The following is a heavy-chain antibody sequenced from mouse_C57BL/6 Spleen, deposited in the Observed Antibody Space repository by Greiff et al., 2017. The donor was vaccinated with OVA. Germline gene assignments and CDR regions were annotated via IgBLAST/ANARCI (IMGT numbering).Heavy chain of an antibody. V-gene: IGHV1-15*01. CDR1: GYTFTDYA. J-gene: IGHJ2*01. Sequence: VQLQQSGAELVRPGASVTLSCKASGYTFTDYAMHWVKQTPVHGLEWIGALDPETGGTAYNQKFKGKAILTADKSSSTAYMELRSLTSEDSAVYYCTREDTTVVDYFDYWGKGTTLTVSS. CDR2: LDPETGGT. CDR3: TREDTTVVDYFDY. D-gene: IGHD1-1*01.